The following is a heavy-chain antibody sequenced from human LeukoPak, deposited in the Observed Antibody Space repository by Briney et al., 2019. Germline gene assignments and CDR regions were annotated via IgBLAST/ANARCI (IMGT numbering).Heavy chain of an antibody. CDR3: ARDRREYCSDTSCYPQNYFDY. D-gene: IGHD2-2*01. CDR1: GCSVSSGSYY. Sequence: KPSETLSLTCTGSGCSVSSGSYYWNWIRQPPGKGLEWIGHIYFSWGTNYNPSLKSRVTISVDTSKNQFSLKLSSVIAADTAVYYCARDRREYCSDTSCYPQNYFDYWGQGTLVTVSS. CDR2: IYFSWGT. J-gene: IGHJ4*02. V-gene: IGHV4-61*01.